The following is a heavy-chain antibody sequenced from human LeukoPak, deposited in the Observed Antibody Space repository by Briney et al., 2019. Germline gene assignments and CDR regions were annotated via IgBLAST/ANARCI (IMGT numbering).Heavy chain of an antibody. CDR3: ARFAAGGSYYYYMDV. V-gene: IGHV3-48*01. CDR1: GFTFSSYA. CDR2: IGTSSTTI. J-gene: IGHJ6*03. Sequence: ETGGSLRLSCAASGFTFSSYAMNWVRQPPGKGLEWVSNIGTSSTTIYYADSVKGRFTISRDNAKNSLYLQMNSLRADDTAAYYCARFAAGGSYYYYMDVWGKGTTVTVSS. D-gene: IGHD6-25*01.